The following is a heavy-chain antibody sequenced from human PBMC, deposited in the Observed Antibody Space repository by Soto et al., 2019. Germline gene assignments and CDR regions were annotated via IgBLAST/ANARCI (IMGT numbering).Heavy chain of an antibody. CDR2: FYYSGGT. CDR1: GGSISSGGYS. V-gene: IGHV4-61*08. J-gene: IGHJ4*02. CDR3: ARDPELRGYFDY. Sequence: SETLSLTCAVSGGSISSGGYSWSWIRQPPGKGLEWIGCFYYSGGTNYNPSLKTRVTISIDTSKNQFSLKLGSVTAADTAVYYCARDPELRGYFDYWGQGTLVTVSS. D-gene: IGHD1-26*01.